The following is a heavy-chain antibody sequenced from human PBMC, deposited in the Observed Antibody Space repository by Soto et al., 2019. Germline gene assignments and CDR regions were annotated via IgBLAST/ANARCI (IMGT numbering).Heavy chain of an antibody. Sequence: QPGRSLRLSCAASGFTFSNFWMHWVRQAPGKGLVWVSRIYSDGSGPMYADSVKGRFTISRDNAKSTLYLQMNSLRAEDTAVYYCATLNSFGSDYWGRGTLVTVSS. J-gene: IGHJ4*02. V-gene: IGHV3-74*03. D-gene: IGHD5-18*01. CDR3: ATLNSFGSDY. CDR1: GFTFSNFW. CDR2: IYSDGSGP.